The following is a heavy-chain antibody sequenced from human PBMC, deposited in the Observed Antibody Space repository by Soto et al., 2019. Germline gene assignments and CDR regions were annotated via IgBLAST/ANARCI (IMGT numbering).Heavy chain of an antibody. CDR1: GFTFSSYA. CDR3: ARGVVAATLDY. J-gene: IGHJ4*02. D-gene: IGHD2-15*01. Sequence: QVQLVESGGGVVQPGRSLRLSCAASGFTFSSYAMHWVRQAPVKGLEWVAVISYDGSNKYYADSVKGRFTISRDNSKNTLYLQMNRLRAEDTAVYYCARGVVAATLDYWGQGTLVTVAS. CDR2: ISYDGSNK. V-gene: IGHV3-30-3*01.